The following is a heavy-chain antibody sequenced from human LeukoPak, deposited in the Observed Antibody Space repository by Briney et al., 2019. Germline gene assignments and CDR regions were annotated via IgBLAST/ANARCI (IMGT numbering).Heavy chain of an antibody. CDR3: AKEQDYFDS. J-gene: IGHJ4*02. CDR2: ISWNSGNI. CDR1: GFTFDDYA. V-gene: IGHV3-9*01. Sequence: GGSLRLSCVASGFTFDDYAMHWVRQAPGKGLEWVSGISWNSGNIDYADSVEGRFTISRDNAKNSLFLQMNSLRTEDTALYYCAKEQDYFDSWGQGTLVTVSS.